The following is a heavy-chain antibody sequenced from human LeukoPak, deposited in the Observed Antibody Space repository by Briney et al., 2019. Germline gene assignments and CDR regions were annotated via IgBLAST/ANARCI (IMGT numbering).Heavy chain of an antibody. J-gene: IGHJ5*02. Sequence: SETLSLTCTVSGGSISSYYWSWIRQPPGKGLEWIGYIYYSGSTNYNPSLASRVTISVDTSKNQFSLKLSSVTAADTAVYYCARDQGAVAGIDPWGQGTLVTVSS. V-gene: IGHV4-59*01. CDR2: IYYSGST. D-gene: IGHD6-19*01. CDR3: ARDQGAVAGIDP. CDR1: GGSISSYY.